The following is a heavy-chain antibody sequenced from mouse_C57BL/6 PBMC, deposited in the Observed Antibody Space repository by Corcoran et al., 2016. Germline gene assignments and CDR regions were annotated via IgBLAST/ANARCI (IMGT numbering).Heavy chain of an antibody. CDR1: GYTFTSYG. D-gene: IGHD1-1*01. V-gene: IGHV1-81*01. CDR2: IYPRSGNT. CDR3: ARSYYFGSSGYFDV. Sequence: QVQLQQSGAELARPGASVKLSCKASGYTFTSYGISWVKQRTGQGLEWIGEIYPRSGNTYYNEKFKGKATLTADKSSSTAYLELRSLTSADSAVYFCARSYYFGSSGYFDVWGTGTTVTVSS. J-gene: IGHJ1*03.